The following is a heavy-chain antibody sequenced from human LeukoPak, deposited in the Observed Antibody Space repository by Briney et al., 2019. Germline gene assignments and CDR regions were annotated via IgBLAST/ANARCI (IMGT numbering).Heavy chain of an antibody. V-gene: IGHV4-59*08. D-gene: IGHD6-13*01. CDR3: ARDGAAAGTDWFDP. CDR1: GGSTSSYY. Sequence: SETLSLTCTVSGGSTSSYYWSWIRQPPGKGLEWIGYIYYSGSTNYNPSLKSRVTISVDTSKNQFSLKLSSVTAADTAVYYCARDGAAAGTDWFDPWGQGTLVTVSS. J-gene: IGHJ5*02. CDR2: IYYSGST.